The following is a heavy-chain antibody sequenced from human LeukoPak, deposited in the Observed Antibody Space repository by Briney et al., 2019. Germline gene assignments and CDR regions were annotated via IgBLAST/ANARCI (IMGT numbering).Heavy chain of an antibody. CDR2: IYYSGST. D-gene: IGHD6-13*01. CDR3: ARGIAAAGTWGWFDP. CDR1: GGSISSSNYY. J-gene: IGHJ5*02. V-gene: IGHV4-39*07. Sequence: PSETLSLTCTVSGGSISSSNYYWGWIRQPPGKGLEWIGNIYYSGSTYYNPSLKSRVTMSVDTSKNQFSLRLSSVTAADTAVYYCARGIAAAGTWGWFDPWGQGILVTVSS.